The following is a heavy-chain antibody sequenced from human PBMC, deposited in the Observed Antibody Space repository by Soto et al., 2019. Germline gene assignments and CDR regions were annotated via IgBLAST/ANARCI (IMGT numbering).Heavy chain of an antibody. V-gene: IGHV4-39*01. CDR2: IYYSGST. CDR1: GGSISSSSYY. Sequence: QLQLQESGPGLVKPSETLSLTCTVSGGSISSSSYYWGWIRQPPGKGLEWIGSIYYSGSTYYNPSLKSRVTISVATSKNQFSLKLSSVTAADTAVYYCARHEVLWFGELWYWGQGTLVTVSS. CDR3: ARHEVLWFGELWY. D-gene: IGHD3-10*01. J-gene: IGHJ4*02.